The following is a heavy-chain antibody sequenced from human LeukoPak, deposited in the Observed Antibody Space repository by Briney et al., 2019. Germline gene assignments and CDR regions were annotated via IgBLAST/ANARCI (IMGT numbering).Heavy chain of an antibody. CDR1: GGSVSCNH. V-gene: IGHV4-59*02. CDR3: ARHFGSGTYPLDY. CDR2: IYYTGTT. D-gene: IGHD3-10*01. Sequence: SETLSLTCTVSGGSVSCNHWSWIRQPPGKGLAWLGFIYYTGTTKYNPSLNSRLTMSVNTSRNQFSLRLSSVTAADTAVYYCARHFGSGTYPLDYWGQGTLATVSS. J-gene: IGHJ4*02.